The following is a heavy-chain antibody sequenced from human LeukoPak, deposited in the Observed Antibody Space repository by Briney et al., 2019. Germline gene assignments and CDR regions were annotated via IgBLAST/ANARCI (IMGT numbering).Heavy chain of an antibody. Sequence: RAGGSLRLSCAASGFSFSTCGMNWVRQAPGKGLEWIGEINHSGSTNYNPSLKSRVTISVDTSKNQFSLKLSSVTAADTAVYYCARLVPAALSYYYYMDVWGKGTTVTISS. CDR2: INHSGST. D-gene: IGHD2-2*01. CDR1: GFSFSTCG. J-gene: IGHJ6*03. V-gene: IGHV4-34*01. CDR3: ARLVPAALSYYYYMDV.